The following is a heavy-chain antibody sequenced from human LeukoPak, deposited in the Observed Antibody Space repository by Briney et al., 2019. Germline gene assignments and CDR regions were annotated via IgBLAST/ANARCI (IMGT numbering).Heavy chain of an antibody. CDR1: GGSISSGDYY. CDR3: ARSYDSSGYYPSRFDY. D-gene: IGHD3-22*01. CDR2: IYYSGST. Sequence: SETLSLTCTVSGGSISSGDYYRSWIRQPPGKGLEWIGYIYYSGSTYYNPSLKSRVTISVDTSKNQFSLKLSSVTAADTAVYYCARSYDSSGYYPSRFDYWGQGTLVTVSS. V-gene: IGHV4-30-4*01. J-gene: IGHJ4*02.